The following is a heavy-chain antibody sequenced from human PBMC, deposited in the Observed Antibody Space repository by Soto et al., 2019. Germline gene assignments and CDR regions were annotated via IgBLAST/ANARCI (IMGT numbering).Heavy chain of an antibody. J-gene: IGHJ4*02. CDR2: IFPGDSDT. CDR1: GYSFSTYW. Sequence: PGESLKISCKGSGYSFSTYWIAWVRQLPGRGLEWMGTIFPGDSDTRYSPSFQGQVTISADKSISTAYLQWSSLKASDIAMYYCAITGYNGAFDYWGKGTLVTVSS. V-gene: IGHV5-51*01. D-gene: IGHD5-12*01. CDR3: AITGYNGAFDY.